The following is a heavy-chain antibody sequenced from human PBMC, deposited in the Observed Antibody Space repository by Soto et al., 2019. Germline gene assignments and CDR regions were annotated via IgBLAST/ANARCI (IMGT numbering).Heavy chain of an antibody. V-gene: IGHV3-7*03. CDR2: ISPNGRDQ. J-gene: IGHJ4*02. Sequence: EVQLVESGGDLVQPGGSLRLSCAASGFTLSIYRMSWVRQASGKGLEWVANISPNGRDQRYVDSARGRVTISRDNANNVLYLQMNSLRDDDSAVYFCARIPCIAGSCFYDSWGQGTLVTVSS. CDR1: GFTLSIYR. CDR3: ARIPCIAGSCFYDS. D-gene: IGHD2-15*01.